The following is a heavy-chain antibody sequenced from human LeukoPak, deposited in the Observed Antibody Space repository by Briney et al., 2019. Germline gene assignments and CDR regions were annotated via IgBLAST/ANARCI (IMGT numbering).Heavy chain of an antibody. CDR2: ISSRGDSL. CDR1: GFTFGDYY. J-gene: IGHJ6*02. V-gene: IGHV3-11*01. D-gene: IGHD2/OR15-2a*01. CDR3: AREIVIVPDYFYYGLDV. Sequence: GGSLRLSCAASGFTFGDYYMTWIRQAPGKGLEWLSFISSRGDSLYYADSVRGRFTISRDNAKNSLFLQMNSLRAEDTAVYYCAREIVIVPDYFYYGLDVWGQGTTVSVSS.